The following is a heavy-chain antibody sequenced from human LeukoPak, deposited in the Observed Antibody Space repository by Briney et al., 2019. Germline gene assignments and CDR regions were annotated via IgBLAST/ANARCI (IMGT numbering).Heavy chain of an antibody. CDR1: GFMFNRYA. V-gene: IGHV3-15*01. CDR2: ITSGGTR. D-gene: IGHD4-11*01. J-gene: IGHJ3*01. CDR3: TSDHYN. Sequence: GGSLRLSCAASGFMFNRYAMNWVRQAPGKGLEWIARITSGGTREYAASVEGRFTISRDDSKNTLSLQMNSLKTEDTAVYYCTSDHYNWGQGTVVTVSS.